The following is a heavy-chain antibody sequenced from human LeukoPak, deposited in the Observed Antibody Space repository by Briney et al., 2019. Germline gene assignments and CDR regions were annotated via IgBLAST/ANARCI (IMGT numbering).Heavy chain of an antibody. CDR3: AKDYYDILTAPD. Sequence: GGSLRLSCAASGFTFDDYAMSWVRQAPGKGLEWVSAISGSGGSTYYADSVKGRFTISRDNSKNTLYLQMNSLRAEDTAVYYCAKDYYDILTAPDWGQGTLVTVSS. D-gene: IGHD3-9*01. V-gene: IGHV3-23*01. CDR2: ISGSGGST. J-gene: IGHJ4*02. CDR1: GFTFDDYA.